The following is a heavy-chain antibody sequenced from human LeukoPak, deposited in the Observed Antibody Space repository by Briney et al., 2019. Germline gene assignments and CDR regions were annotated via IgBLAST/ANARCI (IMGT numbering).Heavy chain of an antibody. D-gene: IGHD1-26*01. CDR2: IKEDGSEK. J-gene: IGHJ4*02. Sequence: PGGSLRLSCAASGFTFRSYWMSWFRQAPGKGLEWVANIKEDGSEKSYVDSVKGRFTISRDNAKNSLYLQMNSLRAEETAVYYCPRVLVGALDYWGQGTLVTVSS. V-gene: IGHV3-7*03. CDR3: PRVLVGALDY. CDR1: GFTFRSYW.